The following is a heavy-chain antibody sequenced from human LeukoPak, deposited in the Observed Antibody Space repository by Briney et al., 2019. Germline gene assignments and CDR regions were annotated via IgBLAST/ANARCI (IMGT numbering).Heavy chain of an antibody. Sequence: GGSPRLSSAASRFTPSRSWMCWVRPAPGQGLDWLANINEDGSVENYVASVKGRFTISRDNAKNSLYLEMNSLRAEDTALYFCVRDRAYSTFDYWGQGTLVTVSS. V-gene: IGHV3-7*01. CDR3: VRDRAYSTFDY. CDR2: INEDGSVE. J-gene: IGHJ4*02. D-gene: IGHD2/OR15-2a*01. CDR1: RFTPSRSW.